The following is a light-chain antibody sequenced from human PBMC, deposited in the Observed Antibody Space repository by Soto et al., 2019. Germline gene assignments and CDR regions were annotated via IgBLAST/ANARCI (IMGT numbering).Light chain of an antibody. J-gene: IGKJ1*01. CDR2: TAS. CDR1: QTFSSW. CDR3: QEYNNYWT. Sequence: EIRMTQSASTLSGSVGDRVTIXCRASQTFSSWFGWYQQRTGKAPRRLIYTASTLESGVPSRFSASGCGTEFNLTISSLHPDDFATYQCQEYNNYWTFGQGTKVDIK. V-gene: IGKV1-5*01.